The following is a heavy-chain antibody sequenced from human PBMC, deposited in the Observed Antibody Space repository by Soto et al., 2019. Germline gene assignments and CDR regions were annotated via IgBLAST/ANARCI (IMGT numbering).Heavy chain of an antibody. V-gene: IGHV3-33*01. D-gene: IGHD1-26*01. Sequence: PGGSLRLSCAASGFTFSSYGMHWVRQAPGKGLEWVAVIWYDGSNKYYADSVKGRFAISRDNSKNTLYLQMNSLRAEDTAVYYCASGVGARRGYFDYWGQGTLVTVSS. CDR2: IWYDGSNK. CDR1: GFTFSSYG. J-gene: IGHJ4*02. CDR3: ASGVGARRGYFDY.